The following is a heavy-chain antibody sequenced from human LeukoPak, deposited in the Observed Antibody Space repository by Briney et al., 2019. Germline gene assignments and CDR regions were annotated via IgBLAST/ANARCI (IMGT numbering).Heavy chain of an antibody. CDR2: ISAYNGNT. CDR1: GYTFTGYY. J-gene: IGHJ4*02. V-gene: IGHV1-18*04. CDR3: AIDGYNWSY. Sequence: GASVKVSCKASGYTFTGYYMHWVRQAPGQGLEWMGWISAYNGNTNYAQKLQGRVTMTTDTSTSTAYMELRSLRSDDTAVYYCAIDGYNWSYWGQGTLVTVSS. D-gene: IGHD5-24*01.